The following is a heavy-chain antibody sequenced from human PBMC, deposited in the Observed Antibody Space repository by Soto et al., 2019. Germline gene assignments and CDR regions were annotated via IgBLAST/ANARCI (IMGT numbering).Heavy chain of an antibody. CDR3: VRGGRYYMQETYYFDY. CDR2: IYYSGDT. D-gene: IGHD3-10*01. V-gene: IGHV4-39*01. CDR1: GGSISSSGYY. J-gene: IGHJ4*02. Sequence: QLQLQESGPGLVKPSETLSLTCTVSGGSISSSGYYWGWIRQPPGKGLEWIGSIYYSGDTYFYPSLRSRVTISVDTSKNQFSLKLSSVTAADTAVYYCVRGGRYYMQETYYFDYWGQGTLVTVSS.